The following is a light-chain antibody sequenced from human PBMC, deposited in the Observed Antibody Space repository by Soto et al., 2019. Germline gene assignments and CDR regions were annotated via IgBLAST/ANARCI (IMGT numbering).Light chain of an antibody. V-gene: IGKV1-39*01. Sequence: DIQMTQSPSSLSASVGDRVTITCRASQTISTYLNWYQQKPGKAPKLLIYAASTLQGGVPSRFSVSGSGTDFTLTINSLKTEDFATCYCKQSHGIPYTFGQGTKLEIK. CDR3: KQSHGIPYT. CDR1: QTISTY. CDR2: AAS. J-gene: IGKJ2*01.